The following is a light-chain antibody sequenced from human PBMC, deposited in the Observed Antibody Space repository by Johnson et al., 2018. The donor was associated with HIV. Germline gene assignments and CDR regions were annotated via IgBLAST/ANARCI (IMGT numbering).Light chain of an antibody. CDR3: ETWDSSLSAYYV. CDR2: DND. CDR1: SSNIGINY. J-gene: IGLJ1*01. V-gene: IGLV1-51*01. Sequence: QSVLTQPPSVSAAPGQKVTISCSGSSSNIGINYVSWFQQLPGTAPKLLIYDNDKRPSGIPDRFSGSKSGTSATLGITGLQTGDEADYYCETWDSSLSAYYVFGTGTKLTGL.